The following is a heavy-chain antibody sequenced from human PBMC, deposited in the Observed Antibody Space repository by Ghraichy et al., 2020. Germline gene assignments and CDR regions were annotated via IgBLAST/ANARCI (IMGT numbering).Heavy chain of an antibody. CDR3: ARENNWNYYYYYGMDV. CDR1: GFTFSSYW. V-gene: IGHV3-7*01. CDR2: IKQDGSEK. D-gene: IGHD1-20*01. Sequence: VGSLRLSCAASGFTFSSYWMSWVRQAPGKGLEWVANIKQDGSEKYYVDSVKGRFTISRDNAKNSLYLQMNSLRAEDTAVYYCARENNWNYYYYYGMDVWGQGTTVTVSS. J-gene: IGHJ6*02.